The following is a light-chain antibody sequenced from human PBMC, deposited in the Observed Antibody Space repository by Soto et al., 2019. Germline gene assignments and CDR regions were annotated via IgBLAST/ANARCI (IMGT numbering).Light chain of an antibody. V-gene: IGLV3-21*02. Sequence: SYELTQAPSVSVAPGQTARISCGGNNIGSKNVHWYQQKPGQAPVLVVYDDTDRPSGIPARFSGSNSGNTATLTISRVEDGDEADYFCQVWDVSSDLRVFGTGTKVTV. CDR3: QVWDVSSDLRV. CDR2: DDT. J-gene: IGLJ1*01. CDR1: NIGSKN.